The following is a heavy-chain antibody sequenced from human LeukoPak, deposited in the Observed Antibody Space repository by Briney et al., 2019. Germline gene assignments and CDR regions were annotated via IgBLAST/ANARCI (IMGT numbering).Heavy chain of an antibody. J-gene: IGHJ4*02. Sequence: PGGSLRLSCAASGFTFSSYAMHWVRQAPGKGLEWVAVISYDGSNKYYADSVKGRFTISRDNSKNTVYLQMNSLRAEDTAVYYCARSISGSYFGYFDYWGQGTLVTVSS. CDR1: GFTFSSYA. CDR3: ARSISGSYFGYFDY. V-gene: IGHV3-30-3*01. D-gene: IGHD1-26*01. CDR2: ISYDGSNK.